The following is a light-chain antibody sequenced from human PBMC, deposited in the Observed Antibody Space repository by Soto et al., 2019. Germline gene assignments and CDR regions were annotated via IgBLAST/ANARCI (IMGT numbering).Light chain of an antibody. J-gene: IGKJ3*01. CDR2: VAS. CDR1: QTINSY. CDR3: QQSYNIPLT. Sequence: DIPMTQSPSSLSASVGDTVTITCRASQTINSYLNCYQQKPGQAPKLLIYVASSLQSGVPSRFSGRGSGTDFTLTISSLEPEDFATYYCQQSYNIPLTFGPGTKVD. V-gene: IGKV1-39*01.